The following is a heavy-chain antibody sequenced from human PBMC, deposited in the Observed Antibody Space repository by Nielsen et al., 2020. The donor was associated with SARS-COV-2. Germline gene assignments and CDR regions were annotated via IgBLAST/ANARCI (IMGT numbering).Heavy chain of an antibody. CDR1: GGSISSYY. CDR3: ARDRRGLPHQHYGMDV. Sequence: SETLSLTCTVSGGSISSYYWSWIRQPPGKGLEWIGYIYYSGSTNYNPSLKSRVTISVDTSKNQFSLKLSSVTAADTAVYYCARDRRGLPHQHYGMDVWGQGTTVIVS. D-gene: IGHD3-10*01. J-gene: IGHJ6*02. V-gene: IGHV4-59*01. CDR2: IYYSGST.